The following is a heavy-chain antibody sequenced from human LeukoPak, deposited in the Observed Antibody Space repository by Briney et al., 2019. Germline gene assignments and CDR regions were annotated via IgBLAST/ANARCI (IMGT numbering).Heavy chain of an antibody. CDR1: GGTFSSYA. Sequence: SVKVSCKASGGTFSSYAISWVRQAPGQGLEWMGGIIPIFGTANYAQKFQGRVTITADESTSTAYMELSSLRSEDTAVYYCARGSTRYYYDSGGYYYVDYWGQGTLVTVSS. V-gene: IGHV1-69*13. D-gene: IGHD3-22*01. CDR2: IIPIFGTA. J-gene: IGHJ4*02. CDR3: ARGSTRYYYDSGGYYYVDY.